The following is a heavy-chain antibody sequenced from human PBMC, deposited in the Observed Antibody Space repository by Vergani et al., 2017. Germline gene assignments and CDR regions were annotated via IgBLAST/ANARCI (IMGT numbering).Heavy chain of an antibody. CDR2: ITWNSGSK. V-gene: IGHV3-9*03. CDR1: GFTFDDYA. Sequence: EVQLVESGGGLVQPGRSLRLSCVCSGFTFDDYALHWVRQPPGKGLEWVSGITWNSGSKGYADSVKGRFTISRDNGKNSLFLQMNKVTSDDMAVYYCVKSYHCGSVSLEEDAFHIWGQGTMVTVSS. CDR3: VKSYHCGSVSLEEDAFHI. D-gene: IGHD3-10*01. J-gene: IGHJ3*02.